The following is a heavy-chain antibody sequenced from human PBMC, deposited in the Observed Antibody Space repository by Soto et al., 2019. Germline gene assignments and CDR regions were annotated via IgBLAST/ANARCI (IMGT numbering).Heavy chain of an antibody. CDR2: IYYTGNT. D-gene: IGHD3-16*01. V-gene: IGHV4-31*03. J-gene: IGHJ4*02. Sequence: HVQLQESGPGLVKPSQTLSLTCTVSGGSISSTTSYWSWIRQLPGGGLVWIGFIYYTGNTYYNPSLKSRVTISVDTSENQFSLKLTSVTVADTAVYYCAREGGDGVDYWGQGTLVTVSS. CDR1: GGSISSTTSY. CDR3: AREGGDGVDY.